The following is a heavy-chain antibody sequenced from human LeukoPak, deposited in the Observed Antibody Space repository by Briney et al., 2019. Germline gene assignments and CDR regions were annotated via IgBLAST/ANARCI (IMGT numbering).Heavy chain of an antibody. CDR1: GFTFSDYY. CDR3: AREDQLGSSLYYYYYMDV. CDR2: ISSSGSTI. Sequence: PGGSLRLSCAASGFTFSDYYMSWIRQAPGKGLEWVSYISSSGSTIYYADSVKGRFTISRDNAKNSLYLQMNSLRAEDTALYYCAREDQLGSSLYYYYYMDVWGKGTTVTVSS. V-gene: IGHV3-11*01. J-gene: IGHJ6*03. D-gene: IGHD6-6*01.